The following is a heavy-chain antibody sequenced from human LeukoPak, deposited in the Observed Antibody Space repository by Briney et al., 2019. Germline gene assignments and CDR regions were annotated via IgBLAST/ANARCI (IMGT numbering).Heavy chain of an antibody. CDR1: GFTFSSYG. V-gene: IGHV3-33*01. J-gene: IGHJ4*02. D-gene: IGHD3-22*01. CDR2: IWYDESNK. Sequence: GRSLRLSCAASGFTFSSYGMHWVRQAPGKGLEWVAVIWYDESNKYYADSVKGRFTISRDNSKNTLYLQMNSLRAEDTAVYYCARDGGYYYDSSGYYYPGYWGQGTLVTVSS. CDR3: ARDGGYYYDSSGYYYPGY.